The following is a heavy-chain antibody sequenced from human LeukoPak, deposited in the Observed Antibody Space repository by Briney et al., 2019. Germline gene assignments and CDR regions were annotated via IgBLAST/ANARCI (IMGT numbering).Heavy chain of an antibody. D-gene: IGHD2-15*01. V-gene: IGHV3-72*01. Sequence: PGGSLRLSCAASGFTFSDHYMDWVRQAPGKGLEWVGRTRNKANSYTTEYAASVKGRFTISRDDSRNSLYLQMNSLKNEDTAVYYCTRYCSGGSCYGAFDIWGQGTMVTVSS. CDR3: TRYCSGGSCYGAFDI. CDR1: GFTFSDHY. CDR2: TRNKANSYTT. J-gene: IGHJ3*02.